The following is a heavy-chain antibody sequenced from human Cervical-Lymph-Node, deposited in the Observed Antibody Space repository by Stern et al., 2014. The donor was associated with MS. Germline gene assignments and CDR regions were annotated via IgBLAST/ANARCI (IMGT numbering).Heavy chain of an antibody. CDR1: GGSFDAFY. CDR2: ISHSEYT. CDR3: ARTWIAVRNTKWFDP. Sequence: VQLQQWGAGLLKPSETLSLTCAVYGGSFDAFYWSWIRQPPGKGLEWIGEISHSEYTNYNPSLKRRVTISVDTSKNQISLNMSSVTAADTAVYYCARTWIAVRNTKWFDPWGQGTLVTVSS. D-gene: IGHD6-6*01. J-gene: IGHJ5*02. V-gene: IGHV4-34*01.